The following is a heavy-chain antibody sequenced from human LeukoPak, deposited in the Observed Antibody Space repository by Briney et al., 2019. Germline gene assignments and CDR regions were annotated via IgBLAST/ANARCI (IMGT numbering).Heavy chain of an antibody. J-gene: IGHJ4*02. D-gene: IGHD3-10*01. CDR2: IKQDGSEQ. V-gene: IGHV3-7*01. CDR3: ARKAWAGSHYDY. CDR1: GFTFSSYW. Sequence: PGGSLRLSCAASGFTFSSYWMSWVRQAPGKGLEGVANIKQDGSEQYYVDSVKGRFTISRDNAKNSLYLQMNSLRAEDTAVYYCARKAWAGSHYDYWGQGTLVTVSS.